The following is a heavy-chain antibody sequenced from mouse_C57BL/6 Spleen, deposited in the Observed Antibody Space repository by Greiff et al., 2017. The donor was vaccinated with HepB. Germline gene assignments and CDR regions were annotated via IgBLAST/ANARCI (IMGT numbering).Heavy chain of an antibody. CDR2: INPYNGDT. J-gene: IGHJ3*01. V-gene: IGHV1-20*01. CDR1: GYSFTGYF. D-gene: IGHD1-1*01. CDR3: ASSTTGGAWFAY. Sequence: EVQLVESGPELVKPGDSVKISCKASGYSFTGYFMNWVMQSHGKSLEWIGRINPYNGDTFYNQKFKGKATLTVDKSSSTAHMELRSLTSEDSAVYYCASSTTGGAWFAYWGQGTLVTVSA.